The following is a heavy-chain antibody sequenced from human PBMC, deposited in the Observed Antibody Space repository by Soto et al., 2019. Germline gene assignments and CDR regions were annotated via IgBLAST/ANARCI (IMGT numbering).Heavy chain of an antibody. D-gene: IGHD6-25*01. CDR3: ARDAASGGWYDS. CDR2: IKQEGSEI. J-gene: IGHJ5*01. V-gene: IGHV3-7*01. CDR1: ELTFGSYW. Sequence: EVQLEQSGGGFVRSGGSLRLSCAASELTFGSYWMSWVRQAPGKGLEWVANIKQEGSEIYYLDSVKGRFTVSRDNAKKSLFLQMNSLRAEDTAIYYCARDAASGGWYDSWGQVSLVTVSS.